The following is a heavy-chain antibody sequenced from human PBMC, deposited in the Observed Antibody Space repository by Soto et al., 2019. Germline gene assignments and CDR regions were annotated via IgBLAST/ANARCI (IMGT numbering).Heavy chain of an antibody. CDR2: ISSSSSYI. V-gene: IGHV3-21*01. Sequence: EVQLVESGGGLVKPGGSLRLSCAASGFTFSSYSMNWVRQAPGQGLEWVSSISSSSSYIYYADSVKGRFTISRDNAKNSLYLQMNSLRAEDTAVYYCARVLTDMVRGVIYPGPWYFDLWGRGTLVTVSS. CDR3: ARVLTDMVRGVIYPGPWYFDL. CDR1: GFTFSSYS. D-gene: IGHD3-10*01. J-gene: IGHJ2*01.